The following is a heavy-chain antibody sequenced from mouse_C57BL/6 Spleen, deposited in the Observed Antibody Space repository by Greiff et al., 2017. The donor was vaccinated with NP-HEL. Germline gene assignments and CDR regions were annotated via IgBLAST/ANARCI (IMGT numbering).Heavy chain of an antibody. Sequence: EVQLQQSGGGLVQPGGSMKLSCVASGFTFSNYWMNWVRQSPEQGLEWVAEIRLKSDDYVTHDAESVKGRFTISRDDSKSSVYLQMYNLRAEDTGMYYCWILLWGQGTTLTVSS. V-gene: IGHV6-6*02. CDR3: WILL. J-gene: IGHJ2*01. CDR2: IRLKSDDYVT. CDR1: GFTFSNYW.